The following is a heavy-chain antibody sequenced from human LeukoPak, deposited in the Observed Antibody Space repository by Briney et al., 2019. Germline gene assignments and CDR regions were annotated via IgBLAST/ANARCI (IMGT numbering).Heavy chain of an antibody. D-gene: IGHD3-16*02. CDR1: GYTFTGYY. CDR3: ARVAMITFGGVIVIPAYYFDY. CDR2: INPNSGGT. Sequence: ASVKVSCKASGYTFTGYYMHWVRQAPGQGLEWMGWINPNSGGTNYAQKFQGRVTMTRDTSISTAYMELSRLRSDDTAVYYCARVAMITFGGVIVIPAYYFDYWGQGTLVTVSS. J-gene: IGHJ4*02. V-gene: IGHV1-2*02.